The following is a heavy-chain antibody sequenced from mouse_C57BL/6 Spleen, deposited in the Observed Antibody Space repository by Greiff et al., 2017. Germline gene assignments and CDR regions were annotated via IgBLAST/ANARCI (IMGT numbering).Heavy chain of an antibody. J-gene: IGHJ1*03. D-gene: IGHD2-4*01. CDR2: IHPNSGRT. Sequence: QVQLQQPGAELVKPGASVKLSCTASGYTFTSYWMHWVKQRPGQGLEWIGMIHPNSGRTNYNEKFTSKATLTVDKSSSTAYMQLSSLTSEDAAVYYCARSPMIPDWYIDVWGTGTTVTVSS. CDR1: GYTFTSYW. CDR3: ARSPMIPDWYIDV. V-gene: IGHV1-64*01.